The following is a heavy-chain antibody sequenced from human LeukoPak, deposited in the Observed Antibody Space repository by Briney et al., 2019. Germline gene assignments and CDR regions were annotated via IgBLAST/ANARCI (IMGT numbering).Heavy chain of an antibody. CDR2: IYYSGST. D-gene: IGHD3-10*01. CDR1: GGSINSGGYF. CDR3: ARDSYFGESSFDY. V-gene: IGHV4-31*03. Sequence: PSETLSLTCTVPGGSINSGGYFWSWIRQHPGKGLEWIGHIYYSGSTYYNPSLKRRVTISMDTSKNQFSLKLSSVTAADTAVYYCARDSYFGESSFDYWGQGTLVTVSS. J-gene: IGHJ4*02.